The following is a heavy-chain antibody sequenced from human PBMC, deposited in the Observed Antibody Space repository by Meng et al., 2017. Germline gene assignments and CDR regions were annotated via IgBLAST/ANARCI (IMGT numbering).Heavy chain of an antibody. D-gene: IGHD6-6*01. Sequence: QVQLQQWGAGLLKPSETLSLPCAVYGGSFSGYYWSWIRQPPGKGLEWIGEINHSGSTNYNPSLKSRVTISVDTSKNQFSLKLSSVTAADTAVYYCARRGIAARPFYYWGQGTLVTASS. CDR3: ARRGIAARPFYY. CDR2: INHSGST. V-gene: IGHV4-34*01. CDR1: GGSFSGYY. J-gene: IGHJ4*02.